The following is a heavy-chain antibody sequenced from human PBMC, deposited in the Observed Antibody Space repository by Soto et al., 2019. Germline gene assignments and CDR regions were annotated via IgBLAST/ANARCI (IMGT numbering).Heavy chain of an antibody. D-gene: IGHD5-12*01. CDR2: INWNGGST. CDR1: VLTFDDYG. J-gene: IGHJ3*02. V-gene: IGHV3-20*01. CDR3: ARECGYSGYGRDGAFDS. Sequence: GGSLRLSCAASVLTFDDYGMSWVRHAPGKGLEWVSGINWNGGSTGYADSVKGRFTISRDNAKNSLYLQMNSLRAEDTALYHCARECGYSGYGRDGAFDSWGQGTMVTVSS.